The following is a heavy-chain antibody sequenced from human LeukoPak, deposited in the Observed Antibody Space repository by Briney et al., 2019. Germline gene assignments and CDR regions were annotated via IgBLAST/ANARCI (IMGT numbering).Heavy chain of an antibody. Sequence: ASMKVSCKASGYSFTSYAINWVRQAPGQGLEWMGIINPSGGSTSYAQKFQGRVTMTRDTSTSTVYMELSSLRSEDTAVYYCARYIYGYLHYWGQGTLVTVSS. CDR2: INPSGGST. CDR1: GYSFTSYA. CDR3: ARYIYGYLHY. J-gene: IGHJ4*02. V-gene: IGHV1-46*01. D-gene: IGHD5-18*01.